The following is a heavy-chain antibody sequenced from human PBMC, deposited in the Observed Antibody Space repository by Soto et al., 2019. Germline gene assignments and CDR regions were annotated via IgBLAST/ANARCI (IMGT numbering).Heavy chain of an antibody. J-gene: IGHJ4*02. D-gene: IGHD2-21*02. Sequence: GGSLRLSCEPSGFPLSYYGVSWVRQAPGKGLEWVSTVSSGGGSTFYADSVKGRFSISRDNSKNTLYLQLNSLRFEDTAVYYCAKDGFTDRGDDYFDYWGPGTLVTVSS. V-gene: IGHV3-23*01. CDR3: AKDGFTDRGDDYFDY. CDR2: VSSGGGST. CDR1: GFPLSYYG.